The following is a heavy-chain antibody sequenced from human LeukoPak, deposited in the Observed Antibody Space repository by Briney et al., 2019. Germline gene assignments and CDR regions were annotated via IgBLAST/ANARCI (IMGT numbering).Heavy chain of an antibody. CDR3: ARRTTGYYYMDV. D-gene: IGHD1-7*01. CDR1: GGSISSYY. J-gene: IGHJ6*03. Sequence: RPSETLSLTCTVSGGSISSYYWSWIRQPAEKGLEWIGRIHTSGSTNYNPSLKSRVTISVDKSKNQFSLKLSSVTAADTAVYYCARRTTGYYYMDVWGKGTTVTVSS. CDR2: IHTSGST. V-gene: IGHV4-4*07.